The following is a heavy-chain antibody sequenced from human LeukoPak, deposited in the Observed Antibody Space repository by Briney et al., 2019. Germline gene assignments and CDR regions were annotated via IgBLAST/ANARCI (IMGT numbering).Heavy chain of an antibody. D-gene: IGHD2-15*01. J-gene: IGHJ4*02. CDR2: IKHRGRS. CDR3: ARVVGATSIDY. Sequence: SETLSLTCSVSGSSISSDYYWGWVRQPPGKGLEWIGSIKHRGRSYYNPSLKSRVTISVDTSKNQFSLQLSSVTAADTAVYYCARVVGATSIDYWGQGILVTVSS. CDR1: GSSISSDYY. V-gene: IGHV4-38-2*02.